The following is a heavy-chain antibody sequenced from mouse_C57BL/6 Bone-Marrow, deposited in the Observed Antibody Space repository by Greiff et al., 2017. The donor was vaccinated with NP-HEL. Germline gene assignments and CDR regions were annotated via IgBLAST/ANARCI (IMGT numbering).Heavy chain of an antibody. J-gene: IGHJ4*01. CDR1: GFTFSDYG. CDR3: ARGDWGGHYYAMDY. V-gene: IGHV5-17*01. D-gene: IGHD4-1*01. Sequence: EVMLVESGGGLVKPGGSLKLSCAASGFTFSDYGMHWVRQAPEKGLEWVAYISSGSSTIYYADTVKGRFTISRDNAKNTLFLQMTSLRSEDTAMYYCARGDWGGHYYAMDYWGQGTSVTVSS. CDR2: ISSGSSTI.